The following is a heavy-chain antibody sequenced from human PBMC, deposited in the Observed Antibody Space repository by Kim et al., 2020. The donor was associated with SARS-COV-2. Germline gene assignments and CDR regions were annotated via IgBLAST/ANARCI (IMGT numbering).Heavy chain of an antibody. D-gene: IGHD6-13*01. CDR1: GGSISSGTHY. V-gene: IGHV4-61*02. CDR2: IYTSGST. Sequence: SETLSLTCTVSGGSISSGTHYWSWIRQPAGKGLEWIGRIYTSGSTNYNPSLKSRVTISVDTSKNQFSLKLSSVTAADTAVYYCASDRCRSWYMGAVFWGRGTLVTVSS. J-gene: IGHJ4*02. CDR3: ASDRCRSWYMGAVF.